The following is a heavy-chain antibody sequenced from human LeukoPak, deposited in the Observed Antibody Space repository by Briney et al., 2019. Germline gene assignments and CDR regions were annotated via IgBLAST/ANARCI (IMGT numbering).Heavy chain of an antibody. Sequence: GGSLRLSCAASGFTFSSYWMHWVRQAPVKGPLWVSRINGDGSSTDYADSEKGRFTISRDNAKNTVYLQMNSLKAEDTAVYYCVRGYSSGYRLGYWGQGTLVTVSS. J-gene: IGHJ4*02. CDR2: INGDGSST. V-gene: IGHV3-74*01. CDR1: GFTFSSYW. CDR3: VRGYSSGYRLGY. D-gene: IGHD3-22*01.